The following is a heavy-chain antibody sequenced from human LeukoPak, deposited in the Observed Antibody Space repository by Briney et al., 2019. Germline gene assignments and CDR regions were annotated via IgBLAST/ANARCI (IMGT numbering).Heavy chain of an antibody. CDR1: GYTFTSYG. CDR2: ISAYNGNT. D-gene: IGHD3-22*01. V-gene: IGHV1-18*01. J-gene: IGHJ4*02. Sequence: ASVKVSCKASGYTFTSYGISWVRQAPGQGLEWMGWISAYNGNTNYAQMLQGRVTMTTDTSTSTAYMELRSLRSDDTAVYYCARDYYYDSSGYYFSYYFDYWGQGTLVTVSS. CDR3: ARDYYYDSSGYYFSYYFDY.